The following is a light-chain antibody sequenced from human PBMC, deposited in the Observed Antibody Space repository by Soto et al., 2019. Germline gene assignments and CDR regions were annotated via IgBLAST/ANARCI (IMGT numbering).Light chain of an antibody. CDR1: QSVSSD. Sequence: ETVMTQSPATLSVSPGERVTLSCRASQSVSSDLAWYHQKPGQAPRLLIYGVSTRATGIPARFSGSGSGTEFTLTINSLQSEDFAVYYCQQYNNWPRTFGQGTKVDIK. V-gene: IGKV3-15*01. J-gene: IGKJ1*01. CDR2: GVS. CDR3: QQYNNWPRT.